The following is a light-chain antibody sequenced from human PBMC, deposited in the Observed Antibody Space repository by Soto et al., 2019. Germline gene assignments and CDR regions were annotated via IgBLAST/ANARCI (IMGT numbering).Light chain of an antibody. CDR2: DVN. V-gene: IGLV2-14*03. Sequence: QSVLTQPASVSGSPGQSITISCAGTSSDVGGYNYVSWYQQHPGKVPRLIISDVNKRPSGVSDRFSGSKSGNTASLTISWLQAEDEADYYCASFTRSVTVVFGGGTKLTVL. J-gene: IGLJ2*01. CDR1: SSDVGGYNY. CDR3: ASFTRSVTVV.